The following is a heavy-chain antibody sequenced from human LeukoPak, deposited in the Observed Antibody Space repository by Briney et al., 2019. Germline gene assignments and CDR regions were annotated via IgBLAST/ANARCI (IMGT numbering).Heavy chain of an antibody. CDR2: IYSSGNT. D-gene: IGHD3-22*01. J-gene: IGHJ4*02. Sequence: SETLSLTCTVSGGSISSYYWSWIPQPAGKGLEWIGRIYSSGNTNYNLSLRGRVTMSVDTSKNQFSLKLSSVTAADTAVYYCAREDSSGYYNFDYWGQGTLVTVSS. CDR1: GGSISSYY. CDR3: AREDSSGYYNFDY. V-gene: IGHV4-4*07.